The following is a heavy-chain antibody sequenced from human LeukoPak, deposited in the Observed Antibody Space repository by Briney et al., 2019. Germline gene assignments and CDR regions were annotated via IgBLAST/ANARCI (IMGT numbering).Heavy chain of an antibody. CDR2: LNQYGNDK. Sequence: GGSLRLSCAASGFMFSNYWMTWVRQAPGKGLEWVANLNQYGNDKYYDDSVKGRFTISRGNSKNTLYLQMNSLRAEDTAVYYCATYGGYVLGYFDYWGQGTLVTVSS. V-gene: IGHV3-7*03. J-gene: IGHJ4*02. CDR3: ATYGGYVLGYFDY. CDR1: GFMFSNYW. D-gene: IGHD5-12*01.